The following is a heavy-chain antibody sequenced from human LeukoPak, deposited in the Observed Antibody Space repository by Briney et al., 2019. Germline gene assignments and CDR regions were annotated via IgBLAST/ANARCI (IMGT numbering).Heavy chain of an antibody. Sequence: PGGSLRLSCAASGFPLSSYAMSWVRQAPGKGLEWVSAISGSGGSTYYADSVKGRFTISRDNSKNTLYLQMNRQRAEDTAVYFCARGPFRGCFDFWGHGTVVTVSS. J-gene: IGHJ4*01. CDR3: ARGPFRGCFDF. D-gene: IGHD3-16*01. V-gene: IGHV3-23*01. CDR2: ISGSGGST. CDR1: GFPLSSYA.